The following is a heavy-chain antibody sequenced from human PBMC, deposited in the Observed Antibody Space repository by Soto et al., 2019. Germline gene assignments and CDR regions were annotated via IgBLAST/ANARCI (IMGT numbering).Heavy chain of an antibody. J-gene: IGHJ1*01. CDR3: AREENCSDGICYSEYFQR. V-gene: IGHV1-46*01. D-gene: IGHD2-15*01. Sequence: QVQLVQSGAEVKKPGASVKVSCKASGYIFTAYSMHWVRQAPGQGLEWMGVVNPSCGSTNYAQKFHGRITVTRDTSTSTVHMDLSSLTSEDTAVYYCAREENCSDGICYSEYFQRWGQGTLVTVSS. CDR1: GYIFTAYS. CDR2: VNPSCGST.